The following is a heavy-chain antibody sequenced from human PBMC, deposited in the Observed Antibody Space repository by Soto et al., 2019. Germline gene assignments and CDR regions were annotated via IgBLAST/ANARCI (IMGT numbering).Heavy chain of an antibody. J-gene: IGHJ4*02. Sequence: SVKVSCKASGGTFSSYAISWVRQAPGQGLEWMGGIIPIFGTANYAQKFQGRVTITADESTSTAYMELSSLRSEDTAVYYCARESYCSSTSCFETFSYWGQGTLVTVSS. D-gene: IGHD2-2*01. V-gene: IGHV1-69*13. CDR2: IIPIFGTA. CDR1: GGTFSSYA. CDR3: ARESYCSSTSCFETFSY.